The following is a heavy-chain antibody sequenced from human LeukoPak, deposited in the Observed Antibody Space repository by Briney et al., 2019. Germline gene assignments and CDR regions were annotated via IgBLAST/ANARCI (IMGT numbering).Heavy chain of an antibody. CDR3: AKTYCGGDCYGPSQH. CDR1: GFTFSSYS. D-gene: IGHD2-21*02. V-gene: IGHV3-21*01. J-gene: IGHJ1*01. CDR2: ISSSSSYI. Sequence: PGGSLRLSCAASGFTFSSYSMNWVRQAPGKGLEWVSSISSSSSYIYYADSVKGRFTISRDNAKNSLYLQMNSLRAEDTAVYYCAKTYCGGDCYGPSQHWGQGTLVTVSS.